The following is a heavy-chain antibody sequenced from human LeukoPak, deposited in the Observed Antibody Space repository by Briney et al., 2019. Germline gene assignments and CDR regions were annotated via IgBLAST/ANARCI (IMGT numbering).Heavy chain of an antibody. CDR1: GYTLTELS. CDR2: FDPEDGET. D-gene: IGHD6-19*01. CDR3: ARAPRGSGGREYFQH. V-gene: IGHV1-24*01. Sequence: ASVKVSCKVSGYTLTELSMHWVRQAPGKGLEWMGGFDPEDGETIYAQKFQGRVTITADKSTSTAYMELSSLRSEDTAVYYCARAPRGSGGREYFQHWGQGTLVTVSS. J-gene: IGHJ1*01.